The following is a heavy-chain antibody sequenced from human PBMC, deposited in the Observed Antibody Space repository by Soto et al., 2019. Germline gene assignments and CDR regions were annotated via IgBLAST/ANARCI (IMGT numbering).Heavy chain of an antibody. J-gene: IGHJ4*02. CDR1: GYSFTTYW. V-gene: IGHV5-51*01. CDR3: ARQERSSWDFLDF. D-gene: IGHD6-13*01. CDR2: IYPGDSDT. Sequence: GESLKISCKASGYSFTTYWIGWVRQMPGKGLEWMGIIYPGDSDTRYSPSFQGQVTISADKSISTAYLQWSSLKASDTAMYYCARQERSSWDFLDFWGQGTLVTVSS.